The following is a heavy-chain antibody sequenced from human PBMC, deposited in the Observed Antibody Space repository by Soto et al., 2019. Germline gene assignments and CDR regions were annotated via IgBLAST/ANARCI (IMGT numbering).Heavy chain of an antibody. CDR1: GYSFTSYW. D-gene: IGHD3-10*01. J-gene: IGHJ3*02. CDR2: IYPGDSDT. Sequence: PGESLKISCKGSGYSFTSYWLGWVRQMPGKGLEWMGLIYPGDSDTRYSPSFQGQVTISADKSISTAYLQWSSLRASDTAMYYCARQRSYSHASDIWGQATMVTVSS. V-gene: IGHV5-51*01. CDR3: ARQRSYSHASDI.